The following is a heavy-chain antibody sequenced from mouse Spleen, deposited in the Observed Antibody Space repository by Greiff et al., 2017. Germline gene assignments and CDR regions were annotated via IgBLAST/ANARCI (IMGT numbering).Heavy chain of an antibody. CDR3: AREDGNYNYAMDY. CDR1: GFTFSDYY. V-gene: IGHV5-16*01. CDR2: INYDGSST. D-gene: IGHD2-1*01. J-gene: IGHJ4*01. Sequence: EVKLVESEGGLVQPGSSMKLSCTASGFTFSDYYMAWVRQVPEKGLEWVANINYDGSSTYYLDSLKSRFIISRDNAKNILYLQMSSLKSEDTATYYCAREDGNYNYAMDYWGQGTSVTVSS.